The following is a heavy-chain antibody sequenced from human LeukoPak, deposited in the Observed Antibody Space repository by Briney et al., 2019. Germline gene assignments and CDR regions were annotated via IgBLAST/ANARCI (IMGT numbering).Heavy chain of an antibody. CDR2: INPNSGGT. Sequence: ASVKVSCKASGYTFTGYYMHWVRQAPGQGLEWMGWINPNSGGTNYAQKFQGRVTMTRDTSISTACMELSRLRSDDTAVYYCARRCSSTSCYFDYWGQGTLVTASS. J-gene: IGHJ4*02. CDR1: GYTFTGYY. V-gene: IGHV1-2*02. CDR3: ARRCSSTSCYFDY. D-gene: IGHD2-2*01.